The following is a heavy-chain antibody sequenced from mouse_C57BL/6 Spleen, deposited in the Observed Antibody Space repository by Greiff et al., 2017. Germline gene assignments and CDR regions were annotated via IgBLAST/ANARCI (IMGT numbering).Heavy chain of an antibody. J-gene: IGHJ3*01. D-gene: IGHD1-1*01. CDR1: GYAFSSSW. V-gene: IGHV1-82*01. CDR2: IYPGDGDT. Sequence: VQLQQSGPELVKPGASVKISCKASGYAFSSSWMNWVKQRPGKGLEWIGRIYPGDGDTNYNGKFKGKATLTADKSSSTAYMQLSSLTSEDSAVYCCARGSYGSSPWFAYWGQGTLVTVSA. CDR3: ARGSYGSSPWFAY.